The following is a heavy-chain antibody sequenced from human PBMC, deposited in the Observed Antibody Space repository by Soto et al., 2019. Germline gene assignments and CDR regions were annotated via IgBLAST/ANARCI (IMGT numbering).Heavy chain of an antibody. CDR1: GGSISSGGYY. CDR3: ASTDHSRYSSSWNDYYGMDV. D-gene: IGHD6-13*01. CDR2: IYYSGST. Sequence: QVQLQESGPGLVKPSQTLSLTCTVSGGSISSGGYYWSWIRQHPGKGLEWIGYIYYSGSTYYNPSLKSRVTISVDTPKNQFSLKLSSVTAADTAVYYCASTDHSRYSSSWNDYYGMDVWGQGTTVTVSS. V-gene: IGHV4-31*03. J-gene: IGHJ6*02.